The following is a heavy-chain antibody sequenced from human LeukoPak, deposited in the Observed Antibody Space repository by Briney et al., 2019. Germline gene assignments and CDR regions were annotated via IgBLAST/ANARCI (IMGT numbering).Heavy chain of an antibody. D-gene: IGHD3-22*01. CDR3: VKDISKGSSGYLSH. J-gene: IGHJ4*02. CDR2: ITWDGDNT. V-gene: IGHV3-43*01. Sequence: GGSLRLSCAASGFSFDVYTMHWVRQAPGKGLEWVSLITWDGDNTNYADSVKGRFTISRDNNKNFLYLQMNSLRTEDTALYYRVKDISKGSSGYLSHWGQGTLVAVSS. CDR1: GFSFDVYT.